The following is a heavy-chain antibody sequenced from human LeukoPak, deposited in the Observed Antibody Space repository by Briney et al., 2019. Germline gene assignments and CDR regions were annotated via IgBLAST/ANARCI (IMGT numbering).Heavy chain of an antibody. D-gene: IGHD1-26*01. CDR3: ARHWMYSGSYFPYWYFDL. CDR2: IYYSGCT. Sequence: PSETLSLTCTVSGGSISSSSYYWGWIRQPPGKGLEWIGSIYYSGCTYYNPSLKSRVTISVDTSKNQFSLKLSSVTAADTAVYYCARHWMYSGSYFPYWYFDLWGRGTLVTVSS. V-gene: IGHV4-39*01. J-gene: IGHJ2*01. CDR1: GGSISSSSYY.